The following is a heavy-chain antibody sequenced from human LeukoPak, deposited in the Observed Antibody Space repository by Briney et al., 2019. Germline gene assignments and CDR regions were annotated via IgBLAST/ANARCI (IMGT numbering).Heavy chain of an antibody. CDR1: GYTFTSYA. V-gene: IGHV7-4-1*02. CDR2: INTNTGNP. Sequence: GASVKVSCKASGYTFTSYAMNWVRQAPGQGLEWMGWINTNTGNPTYAQGFTGRFVFSLDTSVSTAYLQISSLKAEDTAVYYCARGITPVVVVAPDYWGQGTLVTVSS. CDR3: ARGITPVVVVAPDY. J-gene: IGHJ4*02. D-gene: IGHD2-15*01.